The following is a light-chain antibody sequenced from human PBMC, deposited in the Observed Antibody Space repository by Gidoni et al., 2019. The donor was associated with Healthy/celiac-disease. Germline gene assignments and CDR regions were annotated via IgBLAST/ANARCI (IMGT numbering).Light chain of an antibody. CDR3: QKYNSAPLT. CDR2: AAS. CDR1: QGISNY. V-gene: IGKV1-27*01. J-gene: IGKJ1*01. Sequence: DLQMTQYPSSLSASVGDSVTITCRASQGISNYLDWYQQKPGKIPKLLIYAASTFQSVVPSRFSGSGSGTDFTLTISSLQPEDVATYYCQKYNSAPLTFGQGTKVEIK.